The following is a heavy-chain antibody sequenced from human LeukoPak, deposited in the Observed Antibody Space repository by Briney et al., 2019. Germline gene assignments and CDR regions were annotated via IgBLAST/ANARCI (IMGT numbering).Heavy chain of an antibody. V-gene: IGHV1-46*01. CDR2: INPSGGST. J-gene: IGHJ5*02. D-gene: IGHD3-10*01. CDR1: GYTFTSYG. CDR3: AGSALLLWSVLFDP. Sequence: GASVKVSCKASGYTFTSYGISWVRQAPGQGLEWMGIINPSGGSTSYAQKFQGRVTMTRDTSTSTVYMELSSLRSEDTAVYYCAGSALLLWSVLFDPWGQGTLVTVSS.